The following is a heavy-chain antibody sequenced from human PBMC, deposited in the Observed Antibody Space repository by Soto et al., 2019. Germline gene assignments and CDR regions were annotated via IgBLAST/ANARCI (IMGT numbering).Heavy chain of an antibody. D-gene: IGHD2-21*01. J-gene: IGHJ5*02. CDR3: VKNKKIGPPYNWFDP. V-gene: IGHV3-64D*08. CDR1: GFTFSSYA. CDR2: ISSNGGST. Sequence: GGSLRLSCSASGFTFSSYAMHWVRQAPGKGLEYVSAISSNGGSTYYADSVKGRFTISRDNSKNTLYLQMSSLRAEDTAVYYCVKNKKIGPPYNWFDPWGQGTLVTVSS.